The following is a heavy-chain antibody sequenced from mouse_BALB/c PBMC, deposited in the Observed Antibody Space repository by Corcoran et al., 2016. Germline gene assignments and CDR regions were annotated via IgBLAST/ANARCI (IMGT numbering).Heavy chain of an antibody. CDR1: GFSLSTSDMG. V-gene: IGHV8-5*01. J-gene: IGHJ4*01. CDR2: IWWDHDQ. Sequence: QVTLKESGPGILKPSQTLSLTCSFSGFSLSTSDMGVGWIRQPSGKGLAWLAHIWWDHDQYYNPSLKSQLTISKDPSRNQVFLKITSVDTADAATYYGARRALDSSGAYARDYWGQGTAVIFSA. CDR3: ARRALDSSGAYARDY. D-gene: IGHD3-2*01.